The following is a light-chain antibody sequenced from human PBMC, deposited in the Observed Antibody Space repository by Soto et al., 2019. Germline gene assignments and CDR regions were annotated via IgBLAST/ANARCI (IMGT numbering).Light chain of an antibody. V-gene: IGKV1-5*01. Sequence: IQMTQSPSTLSASVGGKXXXXXXASQSISSWLAWYQQKPGKAPKLLIYDASSLESGVPSRFSGSGSGTEFTLTISSLQPDDFATYYCQQYNSYSWTFGQGTKVDIK. CDR3: QQYNSYSWT. J-gene: IGKJ1*01. CDR1: QSISSW. CDR2: DAS.